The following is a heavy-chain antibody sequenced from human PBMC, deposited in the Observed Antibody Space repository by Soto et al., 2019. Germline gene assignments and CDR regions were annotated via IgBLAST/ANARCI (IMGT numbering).Heavy chain of an antibody. CDR2: FDPEDGET. CDR3: ATDRIAARRGGPYYYGMDV. D-gene: IGHD6-6*01. V-gene: IGHV1-24*01. CDR1: GYTLTELS. Sequence: ASVKVSCKVSGYTLTELSMHWVRQAPGKGLEWMGGFDPEDGETIYAQKFQGRVTMTEDTSTDTAYMGLSSLRSEDTAVYYCATDRIAARRGGPYYYGMDVWGQGTTVTVSS. J-gene: IGHJ6*02.